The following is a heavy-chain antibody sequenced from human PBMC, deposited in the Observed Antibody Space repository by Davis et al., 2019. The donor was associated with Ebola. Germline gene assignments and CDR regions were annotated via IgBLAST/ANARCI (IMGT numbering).Heavy chain of an antibody. D-gene: IGHD4/OR15-4a*01. Sequence: PGGSLRLSCAASGFTFSSYGMHWIRQAPGKGLEWVSYISSSGSTIYYADSVKGRFTISRDNAKNSLYLQMNSLRAEDTAVYYCARRLSSAYYYYGMDVWGQGTTVTVSS. CDR2: ISSSGSTI. V-gene: IGHV3-48*04. CDR3: ARRLSSAYYYYGMDV. J-gene: IGHJ6*02. CDR1: GFTFSSYG.